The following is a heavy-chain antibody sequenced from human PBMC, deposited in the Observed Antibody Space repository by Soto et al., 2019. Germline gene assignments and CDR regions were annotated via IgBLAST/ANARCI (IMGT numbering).Heavy chain of an antibody. CDR1: GGSFSGYY. J-gene: IGHJ4*02. Sequence: QVQLQQWGAGLLKPSETLSLTCAVYGGSFSGYYWSWIRQPPGKGLEWIGEINHSGSTNYNPSLKSRVTISVDTSKNQFSLKLSSVTAADAAVYYCASGYGSWTDLGYWGQGTLVTVSS. V-gene: IGHV4-34*01. D-gene: IGHD3-10*01. CDR3: ASGYGSWTDLGY. CDR2: INHSGST.